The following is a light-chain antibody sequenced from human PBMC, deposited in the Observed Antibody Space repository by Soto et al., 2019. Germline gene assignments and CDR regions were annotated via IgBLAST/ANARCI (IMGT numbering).Light chain of an antibody. CDR1: QSVTSNY. CDR2: GAS. Sequence: EIVLTQSPGTLSLSPGERATLSCRASQSVTSNYLAWYQQKTGQAPRLLIYGASSRATGIPERFSGSGSGTDFTLTISRLEPEDVAVYCCQQYASPPLTFGGGTKVEIK. CDR3: QQYASPPLT. J-gene: IGKJ4*01. V-gene: IGKV3-20*01.